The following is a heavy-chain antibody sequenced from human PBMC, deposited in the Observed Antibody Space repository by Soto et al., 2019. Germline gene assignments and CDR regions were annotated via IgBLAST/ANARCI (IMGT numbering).Heavy chain of an antibody. Sequence: ASVKVSCKASGYTFTSYGISWVRQAPGQGLEWMGWISAYNGNTNYAQKLQGRVTMTTDTSTSTANMELRSLRSDDTAVYYCASSSLCSGGSCYLDAFDIWGQGTMVTVSS. J-gene: IGHJ3*02. D-gene: IGHD2-15*01. V-gene: IGHV1-18*01. CDR1: GYTFTSYG. CDR3: ASSSLCSGGSCYLDAFDI. CDR2: ISAYNGNT.